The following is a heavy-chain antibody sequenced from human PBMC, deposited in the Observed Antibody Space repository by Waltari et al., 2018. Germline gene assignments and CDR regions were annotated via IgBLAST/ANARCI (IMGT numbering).Heavy chain of an antibody. J-gene: IGHJ5*02. Sequence: EVKLLESGGGLVQPGGSLRLSCAASGLHFSSYAMSWVRQAPGKGLEWVSAISRSGGITDYADSVKGRFTISRDNSKNTLYLQMNSLRAEDTAVYYCAKDNWFDPWGQGTLVTVSS. V-gene: IGHV3-23*01. CDR2: ISRSGGIT. CDR1: GLHFSSYA. CDR3: AKDNWFDP.